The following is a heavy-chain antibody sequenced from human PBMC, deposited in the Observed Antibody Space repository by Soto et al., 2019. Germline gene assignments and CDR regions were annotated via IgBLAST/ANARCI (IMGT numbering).Heavy chain of an antibody. J-gene: IGHJ4*02. CDR1: GGSFSGYY. V-gene: IGHV4-34*01. CDR3: AGGKKVLRYFDWLLDPPNLAATNYFDY. CDR2: INHSGST. D-gene: IGHD3-9*01. Sequence: SETLSLTCAVYGGSFSGYYWSWNRQPPGKGLEWIGEINHSGSTNCNPSLKNRVTISVDTSKNQFSLKLSSVTAADTAVYYCAGGKKVLRYFDWLLDPPNLAATNYFDYWGQGTLVTVSS.